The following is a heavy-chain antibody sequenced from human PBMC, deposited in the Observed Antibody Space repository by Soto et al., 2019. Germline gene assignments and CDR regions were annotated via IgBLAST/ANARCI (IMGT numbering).Heavy chain of an antibody. J-gene: IGHJ6*03. CDR1: GFTFSSYS. Sequence: GGSLRLSCAASGFTFSSYSMNWVRQAPGKGLEWVSYISSSSSTIYYADSVKGRFTISRDNAKNSLYLQMNSLRAEDTAVYYCGRLEGSYYYYYYMDVWGKGTTVTVSS. CDR3: GRLEGSYYYYYYMDV. CDR2: ISSSSSTI. D-gene: IGHD6-25*01. V-gene: IGHV3-48*01.